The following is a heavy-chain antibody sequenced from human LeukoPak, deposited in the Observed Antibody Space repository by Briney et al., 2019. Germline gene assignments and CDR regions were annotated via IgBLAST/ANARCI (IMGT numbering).Heavy chain of an antibody. CDR2: IIPIFGTA. J-gene: IGHJ4*02. D-gene: IGHD3-3*01. CDR1: GGTFSSYA. Sequence: ASVKVSCKASGGTFSSYAISWVRQAPGQGLEWMGGIIPIFGTANYAQKFQGGVTITADESTSTAYMELSSLRSDDTAVYYCARSITIFGVGPGYWGQGTLVTVSS. CDR3: ARSITIFGVGPGY. V-gene: IGHV1-69*13.